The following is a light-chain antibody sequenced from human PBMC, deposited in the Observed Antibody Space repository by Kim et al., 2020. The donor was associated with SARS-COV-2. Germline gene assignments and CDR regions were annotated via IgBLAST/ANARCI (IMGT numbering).Light chain of an antibody. J-gene: IGKJ1*01. Sequence: ERATINCKSSQSVLHTSHNKNYLAWYQQKPGQPPKLLIYWASTRESGVPDRFSGSGSGTDFTLIISSLQAEDMAVYYCQQYYSSPWTFGQGTKV. CDR1: QSVLHTSHNKNY. V-gene: IGKV4-1*01. CDR2: WAS. CDR3: QQYYSSPWT.